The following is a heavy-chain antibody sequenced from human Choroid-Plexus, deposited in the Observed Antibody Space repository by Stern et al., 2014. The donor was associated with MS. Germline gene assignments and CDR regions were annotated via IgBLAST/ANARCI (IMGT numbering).Heavy chain of an antibody. J-gene: IGHJ5*02. CDR3: AKDRQYLTYFFDH. CDR2: VSYDGSNK. CDR1: GFTFGSCA. V-gene: IGHV3-30*18. Sequence: VHLVESGGGVVQPGRSLRLSCVASGFTFGSCAMHWVRQAPGKGLEWVAGVSYDGSNKYYAGSVKGRFTIARDNSQNSLYMQMSSLRPEDTAVYYCAKDRQYLTYFFDHWGQGSLVTVSS. D-gene: IGHD2/OR15-2a*01.